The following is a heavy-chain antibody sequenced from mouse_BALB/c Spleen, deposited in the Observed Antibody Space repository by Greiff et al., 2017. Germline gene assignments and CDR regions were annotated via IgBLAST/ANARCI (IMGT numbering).Heavy chain of an antibody. CDR1: GYSFTGYY. Sequence: VQLKESGPELVKPGASVKIPCKASGYSFTGYYMHWVKQSHGKSLEWIGYIYPYNGFSSYNQKFKGKATLTVDKSSSTAYMELRSLTSEDSAVYYCARKDYYGSSSYFDYWGQGTTLTVSS. CDR3: ARKDYYGSSSYFDY. J-gene: IGHJ2*01. D-gene: IGHD1-1*01. CDR2: IYPYNGFS. V-gene: IGHV1-31*01.